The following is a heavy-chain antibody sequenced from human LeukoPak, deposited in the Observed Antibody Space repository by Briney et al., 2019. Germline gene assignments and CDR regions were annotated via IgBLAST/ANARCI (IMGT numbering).Heavy chain of an antibody. CDR3: TTGPTFGGRIKYYYYMDV. V-gene: IGHV3-15*01. CDR1: GFTFSNAW. J-gene: IGHJ6*03. D-gene: IGHD3-16*01. Sequence: GGSLRLSCAASGFTFSNAWMSWVRQAPGKGLEWVCRIKSKTDGGTTDYAAPVKGRFTISRDDSKNTLYLQMNSLKTEDTAVYYCTTGPTFGGRIKYYYYMDVWGNGTTVTVSS. CDR2: IKSKTDGGTT.